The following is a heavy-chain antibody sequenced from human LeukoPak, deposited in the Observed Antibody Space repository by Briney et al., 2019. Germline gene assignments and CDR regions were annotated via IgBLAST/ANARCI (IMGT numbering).Heavy chain of an antibody. CDR3: ARDYYASGSYNSWASDI. D-gene: IGHD3-10*01. Sequence: PGGSLRLSCTASGFTLSSYKMKWVRQAPGNGLEWVSYITSSGTNMYYADSVKGRFTISRDNAKNSLYLQMNSLRAEDTGVYYCARDYYASGSYNSWASDIWGQGTMVTVS. CDR1: GFTLSSYK. J-gene: IGHJ3*02. V-gene: IGHV3-48*03. CDR2: ITSSGTNM.